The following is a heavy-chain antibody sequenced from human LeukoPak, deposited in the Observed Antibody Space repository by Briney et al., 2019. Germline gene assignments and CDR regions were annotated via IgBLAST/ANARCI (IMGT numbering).Heavy chain of an antibody. CDR3: ASHPNILWFGEHLFDY. J-gene: IGHJ4*02. CDR2: TYYRPKSSN. D-gene: IGHD3-10*01. Sequence: PQTISLTCAISGDTVSSNSAAWNWIRQSPSRGLEWLGRTYYRPKSSNDSAASVKSRITITADKSKNQSSLKLSSVTAADTAVYYCASHPNILWFGEHLFDYWGPGTLVTVSS. V-gene: IGHV6-1*01. CDR1: GDTVSSNSAA.